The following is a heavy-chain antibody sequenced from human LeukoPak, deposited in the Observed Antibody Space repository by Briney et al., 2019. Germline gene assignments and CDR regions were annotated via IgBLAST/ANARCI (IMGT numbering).Heavy chain of an antibody. J-gene: IGHJ4*02. CDR3: ARANYDSSGYYEDY. Sequence: QLGGSLRLSCAASGFTFSSYWMSWVRQAPGKGLEWVATIKQDGSERYYVDSVKGRFTISRDNAQNSLYLQMNSLRAEDTAVYYCARANYDSSGYYEDYWGQGTLVTVSS. D-gene: IGHD3-22*01. CDR2: IKQDGSER. CDR1: GFTFSSYW. V-gene: IGHV3-7*01.